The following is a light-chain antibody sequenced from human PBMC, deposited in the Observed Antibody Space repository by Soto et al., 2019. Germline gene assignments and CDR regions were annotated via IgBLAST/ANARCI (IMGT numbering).Light chain of an antibody. Sequence: EIVMTQSPATLSVSPGERATLSCRASQSVSSNLAWYQQKPGQAPRLLIYGASTRATGIPARFSGSGSGTEFPLTISSLQSEDFAVYYCQQYNNWLLITFGQGTRLEIK. CDR2: GAS. CDR3: QQYNNWLLIT. J-gene: IGKJ5*01. CDR1: QSVSSN. V-gene: IGKV3-15*01.